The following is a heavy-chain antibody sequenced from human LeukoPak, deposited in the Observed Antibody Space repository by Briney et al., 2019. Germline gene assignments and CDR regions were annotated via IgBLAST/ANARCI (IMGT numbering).Heavy chain of an antibody. Sequence: SETLSLTCTVSGGSISSSNYYWGWIRQPPGKGLEWIGSIYYSGSTYDNPSLKSRVTISVDTSKNQFSLKLTSVTAADTAVYYCERRRGSGSQSFDYWGQGTLVTAS. CDR3: ERRRGSGSQSFDY. J-gene: IGHJ4*02. CDR2: IYYSGST. CDR1: GGSISSSNYY. V-gene: IGHV4-39*01. D-gene: IGHD3-10*01.